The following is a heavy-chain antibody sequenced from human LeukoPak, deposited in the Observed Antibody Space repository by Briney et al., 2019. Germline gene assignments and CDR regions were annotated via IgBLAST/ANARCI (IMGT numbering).Heavy chain of an antibody. CDR1: GYTFTSYD. V-gene: IGHV1-8*01. D-gene: IGHD3-10*01. CDR3: ARGLDYYGSGSYYTWFDP. Sequence: ASVKVSCKASGYTFTSYDINWVRQATGQGLEWMGWMNPNSGNTGYAQKFQGRVTMTRNTSISTAYMELSSLRSEDTAVYYCARGLDYYGSGSYYTWFDPWGQGTLVTVFS. CDR2: MNPNSGNT. J-gene: IGHJ5*02.